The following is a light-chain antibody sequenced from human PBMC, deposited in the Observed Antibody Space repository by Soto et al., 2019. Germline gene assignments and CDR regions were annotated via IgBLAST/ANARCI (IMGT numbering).Light chain of an antibody. CDR2: GSS. CDR1: QSVSSN. CDR3: QQYNRWPRT. V-gene: IGKV3-15*01. Sequence: EIVMTQSPATLSVSPGERATLSCRASQSVSSNLAWYQQKPGQAPRLLIYGSSTRATGIPARFGGSGCATEFTLTISSLQSEDFAVYYCQQYNRWPRTFGQGTKVEIK. J-gene: IGKJ1*01.